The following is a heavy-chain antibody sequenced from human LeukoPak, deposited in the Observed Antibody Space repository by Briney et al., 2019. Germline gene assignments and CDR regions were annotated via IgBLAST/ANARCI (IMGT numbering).Heavy chain of an antibody. CDR1: GFTFSSYG. J-gene: IGHJ4*02. D-gene: IGHD3-10*01. Sequence: GGSLRLSCAASGFTFSSYGMHWVRQAPGKGLEWVAVVSYDGSNKYYADSVKGRFTISRDNSKNTLYLQMNSLRAEDTAVYYCAKALGPAIVRGVIDYWGQGTLVTVSS. CDR2: VSYDGSNK. V-gene: IGHV3-30*18. CDR3: AKALGPAIVRGVIDY.